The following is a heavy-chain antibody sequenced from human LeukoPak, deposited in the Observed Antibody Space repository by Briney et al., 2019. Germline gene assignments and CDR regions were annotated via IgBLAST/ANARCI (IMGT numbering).Heavy chain of an antibody. D-gene: IGHD2-15*01. CDR3: ARVVVAGTNWFDP. V-gene: IGHV1-69*13. Sequence: SVKVSCKASGGTFSSYAISWVRQAPGQGLEWMGGIIPIFGTANYAQKFQGRVTITADESTSTAYMELSSLRSDDTAVYYCARVVVAGTNWFDPWGQGTLVTVSS. CDR2: IIPIFGTA. J-gene: IGHJ5*02. CDR1: GGTFSSYA.